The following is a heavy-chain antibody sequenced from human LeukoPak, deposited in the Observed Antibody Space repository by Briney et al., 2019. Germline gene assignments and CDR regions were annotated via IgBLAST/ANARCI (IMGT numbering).Heavy chain of an antibody. D-gene: IGHD5-24*01. CDR1: GFTFSSYA. Sequence: GGSLRLSCAASGFTFSSYAMSWVRQAPGKGLEWVSAISGSGGSTYYADSVMGRFTISRDNSKSTLFRQMNSLRAEDTAVYYCAKDPRVGSRVATPCHWGQGTLVTVSS. V-gene: IGHV3-23*01. CDR3: AKDPRVGSRVATPCH. CDR2: ISGSGGST. J-gene: IGHJ4*02.